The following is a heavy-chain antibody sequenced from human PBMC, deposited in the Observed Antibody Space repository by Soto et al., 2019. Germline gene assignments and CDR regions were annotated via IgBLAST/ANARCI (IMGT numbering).Heavy chain of an antibody. J-gene: IGHJ4*02. CDR3: ARGSIMVRGLFDY. CDR2: TYYRSKWYY. V-gene: IGHV6-1*01. CDR1: GDSVSSNSVA. D-gene: IGHD3-10*01. Sequence: PSQTLSLTCGISGDSVSSNSVAWSWIRQSPSGGLEWLGRTYYRSKWYYDYAVSVRSRITINPDTSKNQLSLQLNSVTPEDTAVYYCARGSIMVRGLFDYWGQGTLVTVSS.